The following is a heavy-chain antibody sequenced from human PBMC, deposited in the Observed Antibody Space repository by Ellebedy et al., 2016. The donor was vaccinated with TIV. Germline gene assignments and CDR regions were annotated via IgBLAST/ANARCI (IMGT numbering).Heavy chain of an antibody. J-gene: IGHJ4*02. V-gene: IGHV4-31*03. CDR3: ASGGGLTTVTPLGSIDY. CDR1: AGSISSGGYY. CDR2: IYYSGST. Sequence: SETLSLXXTVSAGSISSGGYYWSWIRQHPGKGLEWIGYIYYSGSTYYNPSLKSRVTISVDTSKNQFSLKLSSVTAADTAVYYCASGGGLTTVTPLGSIDYWGQGTLVTVSS. D-gene: IGHD4-17*01.